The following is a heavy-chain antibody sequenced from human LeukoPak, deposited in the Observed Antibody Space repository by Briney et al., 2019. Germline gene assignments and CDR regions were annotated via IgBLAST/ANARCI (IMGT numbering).Heavy chain of an antibody. V-gene: IGHV4-59*12. J-gene: IGHJ4*02. CDR3: ARAGYTISYYSLDY. D-gene: IGHD1-26*01. Sequence: PSETLSLTCTVSGGSISSYYWSWIRQPPGKRLEWIGYIYYSGSTHYNPSLKSRLTISVDTSKNQFSLKLTSVTAADTAMYYCARAGYTISYYSLDYWGQGALVTVSS. CDR2: IYYSGST. CDR1: GGSISSYY.